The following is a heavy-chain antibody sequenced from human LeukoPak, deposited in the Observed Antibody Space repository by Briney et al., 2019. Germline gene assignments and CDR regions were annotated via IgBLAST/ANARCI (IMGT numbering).Heavy chain of an antibody. J-gene: IGHJ4*02. V-gene: IGHV4-31*03. Sequence: PSETLSLTCTVSGGSIMVAAYSWSWIRQPPGKGLEWIGYIYYSGSTYYTPSLKSRVTISGDTSKNQFSLKLSSVTAADTAVYYCARAGPDCSGGSCYGVFDYWGQGTLVTVSS. D-gene: IGHD2-15*01. CDR2: IYYSGST. CDR3: ARAGPDCSGGSCYGVFDY. CDR1: GGSIMVAAYS.